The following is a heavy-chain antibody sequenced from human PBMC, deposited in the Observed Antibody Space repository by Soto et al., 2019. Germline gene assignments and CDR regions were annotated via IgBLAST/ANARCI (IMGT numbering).Heavy chain of an antibody. D-gene: IGHD2-2*01. Sequence: TLSLTCTVSGGSISSGDYYWSWIRQPPGKGLEWIGYIYYSGSTYYNPSLKSRVTISVDTSKNQFSLKLSSVTAADTAVYYCARSDLLPAALNWFDPWGQGTLVTVSS. CDR3: ARSDLLPAALNWFDP. CDR2: IYYSGST. V-gene: IGHV4-30-4*01. J-gene: IGHJ5*02. CDR1: GGSISSGDYY.